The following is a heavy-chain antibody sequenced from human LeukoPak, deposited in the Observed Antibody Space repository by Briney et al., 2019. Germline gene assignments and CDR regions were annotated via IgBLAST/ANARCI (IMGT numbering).Heavy chain of an antibody. J-gene: IGHJ5*02. V-gene: IGHV3-30*04. D-gene: IGHD3-10*01. Sequence: GGSLRLSCAASGFTFSSYAMHWVRQAPGKGLEWVAVISYDGSNKYYADSVKGRFTISRDNSKNTLYLQMNSLRVEDTAVYYCAKDLMRDRWFGESWGQGTLVAVSS. CDR3: AKDLMRDRWFGES. CDR1: GFTFSSYA. CDR2: ISYDGSNK.